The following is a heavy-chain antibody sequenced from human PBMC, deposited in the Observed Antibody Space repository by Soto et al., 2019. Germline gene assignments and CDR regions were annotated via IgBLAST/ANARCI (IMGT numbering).Heavy chain of an antibody. CDR3: ARAPSGSGFDY. Sequence: LSLTCAVSGGSISSGGYSWSWIRQPPGKGLEWIGYIYHSGSTYYNPSLKSRVTISVDRSKNQFSLNLSSVTAADTAVYYCARAPSGSGFDYWGQGTLVTVSS. CDR2: IYHSGST. J-gene: IGHJ4*02. CDR1: GGSISSGGYS. V-gene: IGHV4-30-2*01.